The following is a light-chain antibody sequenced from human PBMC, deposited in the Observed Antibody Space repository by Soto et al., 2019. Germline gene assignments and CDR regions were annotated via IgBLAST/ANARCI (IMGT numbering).Light chain of an antibody. CDR3: LQTYNFPWT. CDR1: QGIRND. J-gene: IGKJ1*01. Sequence: AIQMTQSPSSLSSSVGDRVTITCRASQGIRNDLGWYQQKPGKAPKLLIYDASTLQSGVPSRFSGRASGTDFILTISSLQPEDFATYYCLQTYNFPWTFGQGTKVDIK. CDR2: DAS. V-gene: IGKV1-6*01.